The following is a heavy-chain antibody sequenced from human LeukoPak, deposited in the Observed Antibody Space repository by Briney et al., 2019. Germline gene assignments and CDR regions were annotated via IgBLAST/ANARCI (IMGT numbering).Heavy chain of an antibody. CDR3: AKGGYASCFDP. V-gene: IGHV3-23*01. CDR1: GFTFSRYD. CDR2: INDNGGGS. Sequence: GGSLRLSCAASGFTFSRYDMSWVRQAPGKGLEWVSTINDNGGGSYSADSVRGRFTISRDNSKNTLSLQMNSLRAEDTAVYYCAKGGYASCFDPWGQGTQVTVSS. J-gene: IGHJ5*02. D-gene: IGHD2-15*01.